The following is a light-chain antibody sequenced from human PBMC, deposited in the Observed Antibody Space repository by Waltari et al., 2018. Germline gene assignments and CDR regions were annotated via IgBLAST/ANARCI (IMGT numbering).Light chain of an antibody. CDR3: QQRGDWPLT. J-gene: IGKJ2*01. CDR1: QSVSNY. Sequence: EIVLTQSPGTLSLSPGERAILSCRASQSVSNYLAWYQQKPGQAPRLLIFESSKRATGTPGRFRGSGSGTDFTLTISSLEPEDFAVYYCQQRGDWPLTFGQGTKLEI. V-gene: IGKV3-11*01. CDR2: ESS.